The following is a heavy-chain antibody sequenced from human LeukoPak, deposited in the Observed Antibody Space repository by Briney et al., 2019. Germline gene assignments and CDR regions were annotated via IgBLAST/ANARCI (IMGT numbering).Heavy chain of an antibody. CDR1: GVSIRSDY. D-gene: IGHD3-10*01. J-gene: IGHJ4*02. Sequence: PSETLSHTCSVSGVSIRSDYWNWIRQPAGKGLEWIGRIHFTEKTHYNPSLQSRVSMSVDTSKNQFSLRLTSVTAADTAFYYCARDRGVEAYGSGYFPFDDWGQGTLVTVSS. CDR3: ARDRGVEAYGSGYFPFDD. CDR2: IHFTEKT. V-gene: IGHV4-4*07.